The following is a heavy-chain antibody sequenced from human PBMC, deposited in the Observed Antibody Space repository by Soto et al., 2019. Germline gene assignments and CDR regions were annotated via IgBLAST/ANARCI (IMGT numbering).Heavy chain of an antibody. CDR3: ARDGTPTDS. V-gene: IGHV1-18*01. CDR1: GYTFSSYH. D-gene: IGHD1-26*01. J-gene: IGHJ5*01. Sequence: QVQLVQSGAEVKKPGASVKVSCKASGYTFSSYHISWVRQAPGQGLEWMGWISAYNGNTNYAQKLQGRVTMTTDTSTRPADLELRSLRPDDPAVYYCARDGTPTDSWGQGTLVTVSS. CDR2: ISAYNGNT.